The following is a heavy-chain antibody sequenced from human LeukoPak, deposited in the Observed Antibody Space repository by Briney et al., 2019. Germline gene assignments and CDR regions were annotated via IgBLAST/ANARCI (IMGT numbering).Heavy chain of an antibody. CDR1: GFTFSSYW. V-gene: IGHV3-7*01. CDR2: IKQDGSEK. D-gene: IGHD6-13*01. Sequence: QSGGSLRPSCAASGFTFSSYWMSWVRQAPGKGLEWVANIKQDGSEKYYVDSVKGRFTISRDNAKNSLYLQMNSLRAEDAAVYYCARKGYSSSWWDYWGQGTLVTVSS. J-gene: IGHJ4*02. CDR3: ARKGYSSSWWDY.